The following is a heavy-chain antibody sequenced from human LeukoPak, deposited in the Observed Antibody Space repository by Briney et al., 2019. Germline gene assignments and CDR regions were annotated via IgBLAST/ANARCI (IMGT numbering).Heavy chain of an antibody. D-gene: IGHD2-21*01. V-gene: IGHV3-33*01. CDR3: ARWGDNKVFDY. CDR1: GFTFKNHG. CDR2: IWYDGSNK. J-gene: IGHJ4*02. Sequence: PGRSLRLSCAASGFTFKNHGMHWVRQAPGKGLEWVAVIWYDGSNKYYADSVKGRFTISRDNSKNTLYLQLSSLRAGDTAVYYCARWGDNKVFDYWGQGTLVTVSS.